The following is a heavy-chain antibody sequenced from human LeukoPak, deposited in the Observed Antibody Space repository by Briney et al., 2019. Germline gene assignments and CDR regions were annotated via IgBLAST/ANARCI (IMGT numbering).Heavy chain of an antibody. D-gene: IGHD2-15*01. V-gene: IGHV1-18*01. Sequence: GASVKVSCKASVYTFTSYGISWVRQAPGQGLEWMGWISAYNGNTNYAQKLQGRVTMTTDTSTSTAYMELRSLRSDDTAVYYCARVARASGGSCYDYWGQGTLVTVSS. CDR2: ISAYNGNT. CDR3: ARVARASGGSCYDY. J-gene: IGHJ4*02. CDR1: VYTFTSYG.